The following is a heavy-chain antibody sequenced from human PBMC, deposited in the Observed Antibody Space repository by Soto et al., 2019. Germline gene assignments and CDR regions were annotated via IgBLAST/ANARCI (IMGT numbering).Heavy chain of an antibody. V-gene: IGHV3-23*01. CDR1: GCNFRSYA. CDR2: ISGSGGST. J-gene: IGHJ4*02. CDR3: ANGQDIVATGDFDY. Sequence: GGSKRLSCAASGCNFRSYAMSWVRQAPGKGLEWVPAISGSGGSTYYADSVKGRFTISRDNSKNTLYLQMNSLRAEDTAVYYCANGQDIVATGDFDYWGQGTLVTVS. D-gene: IGHD5-12*01.